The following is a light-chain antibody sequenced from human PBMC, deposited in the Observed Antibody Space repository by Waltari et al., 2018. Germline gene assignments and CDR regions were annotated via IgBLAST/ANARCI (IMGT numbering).Light chain of an antibody. J-gene: IGKJ2*01. CDR3: QQYGSSPVT. CDR2: GAS. V-gene: IGKV3-20*01. Sequence: EIVFTQSPGTLSSSPGERPTLSCRASQSVRSSYLAWYEQKPGQAPRILIYGASSRATGIPDRFSGSGSGTDFTLTISRLEPEDFAVYYCQQYGSSPVTFGQGTKLEIK. CDR1: QSVRSSY.